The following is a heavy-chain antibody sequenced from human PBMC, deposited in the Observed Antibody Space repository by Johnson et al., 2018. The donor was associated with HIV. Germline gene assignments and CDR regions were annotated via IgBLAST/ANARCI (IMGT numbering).Heavy chain of an antibody. Sequence: QVQLVESGGGLVKPGGSLRVSCVASGFTFSEYYMSWIRQAPGKGLEWVSYISSSGRTIYYADSVKGRFTISRDNAKNSLYLQMNRLRAEDTAVYYCVRDASRGYGSELDAFDIWGQGTMVTVSS. D-gene: IGHD3-10*01. V-gene: IGHV3-11*04. CDR3: VRDASRGYGSELDAFDI. CDR2: ISSSGRTI. CDR1: GFTFSEYY. J-gene: IGHJ3*02.